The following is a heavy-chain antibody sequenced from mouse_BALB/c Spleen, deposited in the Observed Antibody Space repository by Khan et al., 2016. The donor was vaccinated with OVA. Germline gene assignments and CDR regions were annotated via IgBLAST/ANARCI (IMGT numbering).Heavy chain of an antibody. J-gene: IGHJ3*01. CDR1: GYTFTDYY. Sequence: QVRLQQSGAELARPGASVTLSCMASGYTFTDYYINWMRQRTGQGLEWIGEIYPGSDNTYYNEKFKGKATLTADKSSSTAYMQLSRLTSEDSAVYFCAREWAAWFPYWGQGTLVTVSA. V-gene: IGHV1-77*01. CDR2: IYPGSDNT. CDR3: AREWAAWFPY.